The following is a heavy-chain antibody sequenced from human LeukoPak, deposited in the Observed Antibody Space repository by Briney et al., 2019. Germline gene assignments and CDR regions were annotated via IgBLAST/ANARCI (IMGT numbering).Heavy chain of an antibody. J-gene: IGHJ4*02. D-gene: IGHD1-26*01. V-gene: IGHV3-30*02. CDR2: IRYDGSNK. CDR3: ARGHPHGWELYLDY. Sequence: GGSLKLSCAASGFTFSSYGMYWVRQAPGKGLEWVTFIRYDGSNKYYADSVKGRFTISRDNSKNTLYLQMNSLRVEDTAVYYCARGHPHGWELYLDYWGQGTLVTVSS. CDR1: GFTFSSYG.